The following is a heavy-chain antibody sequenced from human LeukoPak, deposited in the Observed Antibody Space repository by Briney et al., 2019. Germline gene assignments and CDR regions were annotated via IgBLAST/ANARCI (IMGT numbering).Heavy chain of an antibody. D-gene: IGHD2-21*01. J-gene: IGHJ4*02. Sequence: GGSLRLSCAASGFTFSTYAMHWVRQGPQKRLEIVSAIASDGDTYYAKTVRGRFTISRDNSKDTLFLQMGSLRTEDMGVYYCLLGWDYWGQGTLVTVSS. CDR2: IASDGDT. CDR1: GFTFSTYA. CDR3: LLGWDY. V-gene: IGHV3-64*01.